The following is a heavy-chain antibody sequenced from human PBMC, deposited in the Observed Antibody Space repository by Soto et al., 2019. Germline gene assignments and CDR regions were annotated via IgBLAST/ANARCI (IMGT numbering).Heavy chain of an antibody. Sequence: PSETLSLTCSVSGDSIATVDYFWAWIRQPPGQALEYIGYIYKSATTYYNPSFEGRVAISLDTSKSHFSLNVTSVTAADTAVYFCARGRYWIHGRCFTNWFDSSGQGNLVTVSS. V-gene: IGHV4-30-4*01. CDR2: IYKSATT. D-gene: IGHD5-18*01. CDR3: ARGRYWIHGRCFTNWFDS. J-gene: IGHJ5*01. CDR1: GDSIATVDYF.